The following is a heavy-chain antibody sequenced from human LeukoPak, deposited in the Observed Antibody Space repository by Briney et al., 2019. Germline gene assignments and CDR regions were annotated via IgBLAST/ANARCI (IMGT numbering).Heavy chain of an antibody. V-gene: IGHV3-23*01. J-gene: IGHJ5*02. D-gene: IGHD3-10*01. CDR3: ARGFGRP. Sequence: GESLRLSCAASGFTFTSYAMSWVRQAPGKGLEWVSVLTGDGNTYYADSVKGRFTISRDNAKNSLYLQMNSLRAEDTAVYYCARGFGRPWGQGTLVTVSS. CDR1: GFTFTSYA. CDR2: LTGDGNT.